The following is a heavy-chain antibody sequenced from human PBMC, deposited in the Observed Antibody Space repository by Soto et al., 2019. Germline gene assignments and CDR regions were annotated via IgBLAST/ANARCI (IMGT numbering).Heavy chain of an antibody. J-gene: IGHJ3*02. CDR3: ARAKAVVIAALDI. Sequence: GGSLRLSCAAVGMTVSGKKYVAWVRQAPGQGLQWVASVSDNGGSRGGTYYADSVKGRFTISRDNSKNTLYLQLDSLTGADTAVYYCARAKAVVIAALDIWGQGTMVTVSS. CDR1: GMTVSGKKY. D-gene: IGHD2-21*01. CDR2: VSDNGGSRGGT. V-gene: IGHV3-23*01.